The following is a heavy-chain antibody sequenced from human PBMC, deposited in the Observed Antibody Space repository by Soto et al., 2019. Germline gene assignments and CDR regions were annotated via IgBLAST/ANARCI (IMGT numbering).Heavy chain of an antibody. D-gene: IGHD2-15*01. Sequence: QVQLVQSGAEVRKPGSSVTVSCKASGGTFSNYALSWVRQAPGQGLEWMGGIIPIVGTGSYAQKFQGRVTITADEPTTTAYMELSSLRFEDTAVYYCARVVILVTTASTHYYYHMDVWGPGTTVTVSS. CDR3: ARVVILVTTASTHYYYHMDV. CDR1: GGTFSNYA. V-gene: IGHV1-69*01. CDR2: IIPIVGTG. J-gene: IGHJ6*02.